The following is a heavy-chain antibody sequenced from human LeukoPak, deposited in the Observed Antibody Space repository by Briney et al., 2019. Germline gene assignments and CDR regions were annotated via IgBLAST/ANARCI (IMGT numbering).Heavy chain of an antibody. CDR3: ARSGSSWYRGYFDY. CDR1: GGSISSGSYY. V-gene: IGHV4-61*02. Sequence: SQTLSLTCSVSGGSISSGSYYWSWIRQPAGKGLEWIGRIYTSGSTNYNPSLKSRVTISVDTSKNQFSLKLSSVTAADTAVYYCARSGSSWYRGYFDYWGQGTLVTVSS. CDR2: IYTSGST. D-gene: IGHD6-13*01. J-gene: IGHJ4*02.